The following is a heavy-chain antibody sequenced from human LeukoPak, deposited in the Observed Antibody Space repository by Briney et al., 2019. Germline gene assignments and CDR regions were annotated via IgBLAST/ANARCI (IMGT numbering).Heavy chain of an antibody. CDR1: GGTFSSYA. V-gene: IGHV1-69*13. D-gene: IGHD4-23*01. Sequence: ASVKVSCKASGGTFSSYAISWVRQAPGQGLEWMGGIIPIFGTANYAQKFQGRVMITADESTSTAYMELSSLRSEDTAVYYCARDLSDETGGPNWFDPWGQGTLVTVSS. J-gene: IGHJ5*02. CDR2: IIPIFGTA. CDR3: ARDLSDETGGPNWFDP.